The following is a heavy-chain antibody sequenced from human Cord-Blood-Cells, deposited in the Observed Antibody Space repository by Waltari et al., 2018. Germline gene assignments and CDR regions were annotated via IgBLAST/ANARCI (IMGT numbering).Heavy chain of an antibody. CDR2: IYYSGST. Sequence: QVQLQESGPGLVKPSQTLSLTCTVSGGSISSGGYYWSWIRQHPGKGLGWIGYIYYSGSTNCNPSRKSRVTISVDTCKNQFSLKLSSVTAADTAVYYCARRSVDIVVVPAAITDAFDIWGQGTMVTVSS. V-gene: IGHV4-31*03. J-gene: IGHJ3*02. CDR3: ARRSVDIVVVPAAITDAFDI. CDR1: GGSISSGGYY. D-gene: IGHD2-2*02.